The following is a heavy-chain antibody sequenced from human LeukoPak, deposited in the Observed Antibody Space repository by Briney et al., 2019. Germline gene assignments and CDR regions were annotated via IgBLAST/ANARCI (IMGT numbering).Heavy chain of an antibody. CDR2: IAPSDSYT. Sequence: GESLRISCKGSGYSFTSNWISWVCQMPGKRLEWMGRIAPSDSYTNYSPSFQCHVTISADKSISTAYLQWSSLKASDTAMYYCARQAVAGTWWFDPWGQGTLVTVSS. D-gene: IGHD6-19*01. CDR3: ARQAVAGTWWFDP. V-gene: IGHV5-10-1*01. J-gene: IGHJ5*02. CDR1: GYSFTSNW.